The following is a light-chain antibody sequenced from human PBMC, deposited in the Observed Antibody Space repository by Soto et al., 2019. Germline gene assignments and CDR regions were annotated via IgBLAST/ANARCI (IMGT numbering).Light chain of an antibody. J-gene: IGKJ5*01. CDR3: QHFYNWPNT. CDR1: QSVNSN. CDR2: GAS. Sequence: EIVLTQSPGTLSVSPGERATLSCRASQSVNSNLAWYQLKPGQAPRLLIYGASTRATGIPARFSGSGSGTEFTLTISSLQSEDFAVYYCQHFYNWPNTFGQGTRLEI. V-gene: IGKV3-15*01.